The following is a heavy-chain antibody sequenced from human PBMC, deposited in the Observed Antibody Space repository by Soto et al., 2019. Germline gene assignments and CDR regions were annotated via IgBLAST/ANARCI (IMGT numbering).Heavy chain of an antibody. CDR2: ISSSGSTI. CDR3: ASWGIAVAGTYYYYGMDV. V-gene: IGHV3-48*03. D-gene: IGHD6-19*01. CDR1: GFTFSSYE. Sequence: GSLRLSCAASGFTFSSYEMNWVRQAPGKGLEWVSYISSSGSTIYYADSVKGRFTISRDNAKNSLYLQMNSLRAEDTAVYYCASWGIAVAGTYYYYGMDVWGQGTTVTVSS. J-gene: IGHJ6*02.